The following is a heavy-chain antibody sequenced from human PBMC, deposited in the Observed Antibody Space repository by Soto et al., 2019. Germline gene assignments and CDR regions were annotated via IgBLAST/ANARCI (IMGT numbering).Heavy chain of an antibody. V-gene: IGHV3-73*01. CDR1: GFTFSGSA. D-gene: IGHD1-26*01. Sequence: ESGGGLVQPGGSLKLSCAASGFTFSGSAMHWVRQASGKGLEWVGRIRSKAKSYATAYAASVQGRFTISRDDSKNTTYLQMNSLKTEDTAVYYCTIEGAGFGYWGQGTLVTVSS. CDR2: IRSKAKSYAT. J-gene: IGHJ4*02. CDR3: TIEGAGFGY.